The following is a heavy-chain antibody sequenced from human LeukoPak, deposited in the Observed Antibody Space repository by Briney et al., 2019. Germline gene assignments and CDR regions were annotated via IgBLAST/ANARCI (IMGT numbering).Heavy chain of an antibody. CDR1: GGSFSGYY. Sequence: SETLSLTCAVYGGSFSGYYWSWIRQPPGKGLEWIGEINHSGSTNYIPSLKSRVTISVDTSKNQFSLKLSSVTAADTAVYYCARATVSTGSNWFDPWGQGTLVTVSS. V-gene: IGHV4-34*01. D-gene: IGHD4-11*01. J-gene: IGHJ5*02. CDR3: ARATVSTGSNWFDP. CDR2: INHSGST.